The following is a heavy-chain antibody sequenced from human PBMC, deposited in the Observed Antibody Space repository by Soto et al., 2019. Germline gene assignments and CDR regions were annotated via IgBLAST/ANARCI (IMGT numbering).Heavy chain of an antibody. CDR2: ISAYNGNT. D-gene: IGHD6-19*01. J-gene: IGHJ5*02. CDR3: ARLSIAVAGPGVDP. CDR1: GYTFTSYG. V-gene: IGHV1-18*01. Sequence: ASVKVSCKASGYTFTSYGTSWVRQAPGQGLEWMGWISAYNGNTNYAQKLQGRVTMTTDTSTSTAYMELRSLRSDDTAVYYCARLSIAVAGPGVDPWGQGTLVTVSS.